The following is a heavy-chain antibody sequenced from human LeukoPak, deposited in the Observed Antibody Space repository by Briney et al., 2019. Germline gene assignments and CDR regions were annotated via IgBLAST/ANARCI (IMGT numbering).Heavy chain of an antibody. CDR3: VTTTASGYYLDY. J-gene: IGHJ4*02. CDR1: GGSVITSSYY. V-gene: IGHV4-39*01. CDR2: IYYTGST. Sequence: SETLSLTCTVSGGSVITSSYYWGWIRQPPGKGLEWIGSIYYTGSTYYNPSLKSRVSLSGDTSKNQFSLKPTSVTAADTAVYYCVTTTASGYYLDYWGQGALIGVCS. D-gene: IGHD1-14*01.